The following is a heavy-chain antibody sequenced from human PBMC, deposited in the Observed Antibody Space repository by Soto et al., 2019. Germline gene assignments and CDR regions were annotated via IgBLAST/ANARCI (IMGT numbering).Heavy chain of an antibody. D-gene: IGHD2-15*01. CDR3: ARGTFDIVVVDDKTYYFDY. CDR2: IYYSGST. J-gene: IGHJ4*02. Sequence: SETLSLTCTVSGGSISSYYWSWIRQPPGKGLEWIGYIYYSGSTNYNPSLKSRVTISVDTSKNQFSLKLSSVTAADTAVYYCARGTFDIVVVDDKTYYFDYWGQGTLVTVSS. CDR1: GGSISSYY. V-gene: IGHV4-59*01.